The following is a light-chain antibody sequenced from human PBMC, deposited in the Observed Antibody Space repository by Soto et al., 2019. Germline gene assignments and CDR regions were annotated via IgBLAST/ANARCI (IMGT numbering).Light chain of an antibody. CDR1: QSLLDSDGYKY. CDR2: MGS. Sequence: DIVMTQSPISLPVSPGEPASISCRSSQSLLDSDGYKYLDWYLQKPGQSPQLLIYMGSNRATGVPDRFSGSGSGTDFTLKISRVEAEDVGVYYCMQALQTGYTFSQGTRLEIK. J-gene: IGKJ2*01. CDR3: MQALQTGYT. V-gene: IGKV2-28*01.